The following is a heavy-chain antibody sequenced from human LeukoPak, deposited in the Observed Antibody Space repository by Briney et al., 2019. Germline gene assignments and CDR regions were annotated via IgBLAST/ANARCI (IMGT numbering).Heavy chain of an antibody. J-gene: IGHJ6*03. D-gene: IGHD6-6*01. CDR1: GGSISSSTNY. CDR3: ARSWKGSSPEYYYYYYMDV. V-gene: IGHV4-39*07. Sequence: SETLSLTCTVSGGSISSSTNYWGWIRQPPGKGLDWIGSIYYGGSTYSDPALNRLATISVDTSKHQYSLKLSSVTAADTAVYYCARSWKGSSPEYYYYYYMDVWGKGTTVTVSS. CDR2: IYYGGST.